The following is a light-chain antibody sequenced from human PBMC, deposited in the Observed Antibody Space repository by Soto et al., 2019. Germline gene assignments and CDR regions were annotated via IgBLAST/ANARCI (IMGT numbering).Light chain of an antibody. CDR3: QQYNNWPRT. Sequence: EIVMTQSPATLSVSPGERATLSCRASPSVSSNLAWYRQKPGQAPRLLIYGASTRATGIPARVSGSGSGTEFTLTISSLQSEDFAVYYCQQYNNWPRTFGQGTKVEIK. V-gene: IGKV3-15*01. J-gene: IGKJ1*01. CDR2: GAS. CDR1: PSVSSN.